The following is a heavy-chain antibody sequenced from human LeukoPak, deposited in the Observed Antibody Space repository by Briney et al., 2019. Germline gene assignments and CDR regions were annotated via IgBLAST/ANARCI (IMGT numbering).Heavy chain of an antibody. J-gene: IGHJ5*02. CDR3: ARWRLSSTWYWLDP. D-gene: IGHD6-13*01. CDR1: GFTLSCHW. CDR2: IRQDGGET. V-gene: IGHV3-7*01. Sequence: PGGSLRLSCAASGFTLSCHWMGWIRQAPGKGLEWVANIRQDGGETYYVDSVKGRFTISRDNAKNSLYLQMNSLRVEETAMYYCARWRLSSTWYWLDPRGQGTLVTVSP.